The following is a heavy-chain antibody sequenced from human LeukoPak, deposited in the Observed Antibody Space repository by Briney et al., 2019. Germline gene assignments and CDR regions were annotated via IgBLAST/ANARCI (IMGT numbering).Heavy chain of an antibody. CDR1: GYTFTSYG. D-gene: IGHD3-3*01. J-gene: IGHJ5*02. CDR3: ASQPRDVTIFGVVILDSWFDP. V-gene: IGHV1-69*13. CDR2: IIPIFGTA. Sequence: SVKVSCKASGYTFTSYGISWVRQAPGQGLEWMGGIIPIFGTANYAQKFQGRVTITADESTSTAYMELSSLRSEDTAVYYCASQPRDVTIFGVVILDSWFDPWGQGTLVTVSS.